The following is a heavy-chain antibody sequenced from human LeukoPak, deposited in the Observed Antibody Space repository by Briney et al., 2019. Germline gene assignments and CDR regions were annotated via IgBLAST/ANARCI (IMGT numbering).Heavy chain of an antibody. J-gene: IGHJ4*02. CDR2: IYSGGST. V-gene: IGHV3-66*01. CDR1: GFTVSSNY. Sequence: GGSLRLSCAASGFTVSSNYMSWVRQAPGKGLEWASVIYSGGSTYYADSVKGRFTISRDNSKNTLYLQMNSLRAEDTAVYYCARSEQNSIDYWGQGTLVTVSS. D-gene: IGHD1/OR15-1a*01. CDR3: ARSEQNSIDY.